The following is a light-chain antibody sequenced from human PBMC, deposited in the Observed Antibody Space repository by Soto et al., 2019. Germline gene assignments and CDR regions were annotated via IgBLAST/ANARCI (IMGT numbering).Light chain of an antibody. CDR3: QQYGSSTRT. CDR2: DAS. V-gene: IGKV3D-20*01. Sequence: DIVLRHSPATLSLSPGERATLSGGASQSVSSSYLAWYQQKPGLAPRLPIYDASSRATGLPDTLSGSGSGTDFTLTISRLEPADFAVYYCQQYGSSTRTFAQGTKVDIK. J-gene: IGKJ1*01. CDR1: QSVSSSY.